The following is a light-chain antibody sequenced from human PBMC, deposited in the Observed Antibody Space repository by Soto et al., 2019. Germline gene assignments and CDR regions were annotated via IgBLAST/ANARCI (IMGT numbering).Light chain of an antibody. CDR3: QQRTNWSPRYT. Sequence: DIILTQSPATLSLSPGERATLSCRASQSVGTYLAWFQQMPGQAPRLLLSDASTRATGLPARFSCSGSGTDFTLTITGLQPEDVAVYYCQQRTNWSPRYTFGQGTKLELK. V-gene: IGKV3-11*01. J-gene: IGKJ2*01. CDR2: DAS. CDR1: QSVGTY.